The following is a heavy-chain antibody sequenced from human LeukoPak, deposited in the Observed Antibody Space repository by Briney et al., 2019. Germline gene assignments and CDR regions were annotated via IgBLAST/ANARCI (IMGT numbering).Heavy chain of an antibody. J-gene: IGHJ4*02. Sequence: SETLSLTCTVSGGSISSYYWSWIRQPPGKGLEWIGYIYYSGSTNYNPSLKSRVTISVDTSKNQFSLKLSSVTAADTAVYYCARDRNYGSGSYYVDSWGQGTLVTVSS. CDR3: ARDRNYGSGSYYVDS. V-gene: IGHV4-59*12. D-gene: IGHD3-10*01. CDR2: IYYSGST. CDR1: GGSISSYY.